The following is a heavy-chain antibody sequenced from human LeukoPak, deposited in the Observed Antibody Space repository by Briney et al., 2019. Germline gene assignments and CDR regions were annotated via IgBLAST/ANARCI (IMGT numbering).Heavy chain of an antibody. CDR2: ICHSGGA. Sequence: KTSETLSLTCTVSGYSINTGYYWAWIRQHPGKGRECIGNICHSGGAYYSPSLKSRSTVQVYAPKSQFSLKLRSVTAADTAVYYCARFGILGTTDVFDLWGQGTAVTVSS. CDR3: ARFGILGTTDVFDL. J-gene: IGHJ3*01. D-gene: IGHD1-26*01. V-gene: IGHV4-38-2*02. CDR1: GYSINTGYY.